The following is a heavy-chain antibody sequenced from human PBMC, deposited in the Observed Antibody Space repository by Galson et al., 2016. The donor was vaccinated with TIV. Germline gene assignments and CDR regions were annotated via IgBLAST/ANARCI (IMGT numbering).Heavy chain of an antibody. V-gene: IGHV1-69*13. D-gene: IGHD3-22*01. J-gene: IGHJ4*02. CDR1: GGTFSSFA. Sequence: SVKVSCKASGGTFSSFAFSWVRQVPGQGLEWMGRIIGTFGTTTYAQRFKGRVIITAEAITSKTYMELSSLTPEDTAVYYCARAPGYNDSSGYYPSWGQGTLVTVSS. CDR2: IIGTFGTT. CDR3: ARAPGYNDSSGYYPS.